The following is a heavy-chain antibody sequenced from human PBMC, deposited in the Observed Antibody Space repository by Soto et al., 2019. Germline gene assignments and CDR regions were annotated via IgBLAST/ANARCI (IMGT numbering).Heavy chain of an antibody. CDR2: IIPRTDTP. CDR1: GGTFSSHA. D-gene: IGHD3-10*01. J-gene: IGHJ5*02. CDR3: ARGNKGPGHYGPGSQGWYGP. V-gene: IGHV1-69*06. Sequence: QVQLVQSGAEVKKPGSSVKVSCKVSGGTFSSHAINWLRQAPEQGLEWMGVIIPRTDTPNNAEKFQGRVTITADKSTTTVYMELSSLTFDDTAVYFCARGNKGPGHYGPGSQGWYGPWCQGTLVTVSS.